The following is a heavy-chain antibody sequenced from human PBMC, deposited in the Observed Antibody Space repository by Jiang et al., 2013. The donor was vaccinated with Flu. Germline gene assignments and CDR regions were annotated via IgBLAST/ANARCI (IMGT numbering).Heavy chain of an antibody. J-gene: IGHJ4*02. CDR2: INPNSGGT. Sequence: EWMGRINPNSGGTNYAQKFQGRVTMTRDTSISTAYMELSRLRSDDTAVYYCARGGSSSIAARPGYWGQGTLVTVSS. D-gene: IGHD6-6*01. CDR3: ARGGSSSIAARPGY. V-gene: IGHV1-2*06.